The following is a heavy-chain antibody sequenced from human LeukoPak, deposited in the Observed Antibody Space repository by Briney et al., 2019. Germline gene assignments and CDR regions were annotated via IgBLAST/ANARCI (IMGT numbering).Heavy chain of an antibody. Sequence: ASVKVSCKVSGYTLTQLVMHWVRQAPGKGLEWMGGFDPEDGETFYAEKFQGRVTMTEGTSTDTAYMELSSLGSEDTAIYYCATWTSSGYYHLYWGQGTLVTVSS. CDR2: FDPEDGET. V-gene: IGHV1-24*01. D-gene: IGHD3-22*01. CDR1: GYTLTQLV. CDR3: ATWTSSGYYHLY. J-gene: IGHJ4*02.